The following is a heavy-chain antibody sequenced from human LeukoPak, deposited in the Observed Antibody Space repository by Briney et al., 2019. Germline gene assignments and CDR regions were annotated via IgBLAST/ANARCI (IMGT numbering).Heavy chain of an antibody. CDR1: SGSISTSNYY. V-gene: IGHV4-39*07. J-gene: IGHJ6*03. Sequence: SETLSLTCTVSSGSISTSNYYWGWVRQPPGKALEWIGNIFYSGSTYYSPSLKSRVTISLDTSKNQFSLKLSSVTAADTAVYYCARLSGYGLHYYYYMDVWGKGTTVTVSS. D-gene: IGHD5-12*01. CDR3: ARLSGYGLHYYYYMDV. CDR2: IFYSGST.